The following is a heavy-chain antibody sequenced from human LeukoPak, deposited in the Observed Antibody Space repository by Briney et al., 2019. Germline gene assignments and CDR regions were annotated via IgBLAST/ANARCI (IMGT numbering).Heavy chain of an antibody. D-gene: IGHD1-26*01. Sequence: GGSLRLSCAASGFTFSSYAMTWVRQAPGKGLEWVANIDGVGTDEGYAGSVKGRFTISRDNAKNSLFLQMNSLRADDLAVYYCARNVGYYRLDYWGQGTLVTVPS. CDR1: GFTFSSYA. CDR2: IDGVGTDE. CDR3: ARNVGYYRLDY. V-gene: IGHV3-7*01. J-gene: IGHJ4*02.